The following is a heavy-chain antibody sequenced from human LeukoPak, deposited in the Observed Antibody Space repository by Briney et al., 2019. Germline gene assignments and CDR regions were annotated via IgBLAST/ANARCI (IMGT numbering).Heavy chain of an antibody. CDR2: IYSGGST. D-gene: IGHD2-15*01. CDR1: GFTFSSYA. Sequence: GGSLRLSCAASGFTFSSYAMSWVRQAPGKGLEWVSVIYSGGSTYYADSVKGRFTISRDNAKNSLYLQMNSLRAEDTAVYYCARDQTPFYWGQGSLVTVSS. CDR3: ARDQTPFY. V-gene: IGHV3-66*01. J-gene: IGHJ4*02.